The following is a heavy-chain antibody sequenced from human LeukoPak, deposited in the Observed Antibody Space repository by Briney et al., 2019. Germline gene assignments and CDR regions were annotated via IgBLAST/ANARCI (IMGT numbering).Heavy chain of an antibody. D-gene: IGHD3-22*01. J-gene: IGHJ4*02. V-gene: IGHV3-23*01. CDR3: AKGNYHDSFSYLYYFDY. Sequence: GGSLRLSCAASGFTFSTYAMSWVRQAPGKGLEWVSAITGSGGSTYYADSVKGRFTISRDNSKNTLYLQMKSLRVEDTAVYYCAKGNYHDSFSYLYYFDYWGQGTLVTVSS. CDR1: GFTFSTYA. CDR2: ITGSGGST.